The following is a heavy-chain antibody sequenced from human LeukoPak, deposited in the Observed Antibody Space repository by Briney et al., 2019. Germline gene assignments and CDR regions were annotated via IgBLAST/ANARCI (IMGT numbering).Heavy chain of an antibody. J-gene: IGHJ4*02. CDR2: IKQDGSEK. Sequence: GGSLRLSCAASGFTFSSYWMSWVRQAPGKGLEWVANIKQDGSEKYYVDSVKGRFTISRDNAKNSLYLQMNSLRAEDTAVYYCARSPMSIAARPGGIDYWGQGTQVTVSS. CDR3: ARSPMSIAARPGGIDY. V-gene: IGHV3-7*01. CDR1: GFTFSSYW. D-gene: IGHD6-6*01.